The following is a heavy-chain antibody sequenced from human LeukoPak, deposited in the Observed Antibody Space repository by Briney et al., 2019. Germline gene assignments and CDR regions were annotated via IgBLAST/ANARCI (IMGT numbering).Heavy chain of an antibody. Sequence: GGSLRLSCAASGFTFSSYSMNWVRQAPGKGLEWVSSISSSSSYIYYADSVKGRFTISRDNAKNSLYLQMNSLRTEDTAVYFCARVMNDYGDYVLDYWGQGTLVTVSS. J-gene: IGHJ4*02. CDR1: GFTFSSYS. V-gene: IGHV3-21*01. CDR3: ARVMNDYGDYVLDY. CDR2: ISSSSSYI. D-gene: IGHD4-17*01.